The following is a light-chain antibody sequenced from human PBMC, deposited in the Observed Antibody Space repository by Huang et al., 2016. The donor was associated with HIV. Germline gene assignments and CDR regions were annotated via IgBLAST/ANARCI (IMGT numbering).Light chain of an antibody. J-gene: IGKJ1*01. V-gene: IGKV2-30*01. Sequence: DVLLTQSPLSLPVTLVQPAFIACKSNQSLLYKDGNIYLHWFHQRPGHSPRRLIYKLSNRDSGVPDRFSAGGSDTDFTLWISEVEAEDVGDYYCMQASHGAGTFGQGTRVDIK. CDR1: QSLLYKDGNIY. CDR3: MQASHGAGT. CDR2: KLS.